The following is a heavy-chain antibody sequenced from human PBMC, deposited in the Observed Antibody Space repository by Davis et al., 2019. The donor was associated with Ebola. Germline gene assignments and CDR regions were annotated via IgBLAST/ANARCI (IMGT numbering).Heavy chain of an antibody. CDR3: ARDIYYFDTSGLLRGGYYSYYSMDV. V-gene: IGHV4-34*09. CDR2: INHSGST. J-gene: IGHJ6*02. Sequence: SQTLSLTCAVYGGSFSGYYWSWIRQPPGKGLEWIGEINHSGSTNYNPSLKSRVTISVDTSKNQFSLKLSSVTAADTAVYFCARDIYYFDTSGLLRGGYYSYYSMDVWGQGTTVTVSS. D-gene: IGHD3-22*01. CDR1: GGSFSGYY.